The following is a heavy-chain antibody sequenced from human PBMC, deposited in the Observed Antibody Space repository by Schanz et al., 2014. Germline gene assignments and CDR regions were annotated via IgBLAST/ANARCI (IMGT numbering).Heavy chain of an antibody. CDR2: ISASGGST. D-gene: IGHD2-15*01. CDR1: GFTFSDYY. Sequence: QVQLVESGGGLVKPGGSLRLSCAASGFTFSDYYMSWIRQAPGKGLEWVSTISASGGSTYYADSVKGRFTISRDNSKNTLYLQMNTLRAEDTAVYYCARDRGYCSGGSCLTFDYWGQGTLVTVSS. V-gene: IGHV3-11*04. CDR3: ARDRGYCSGGSCLTFDY. J-gene: IGHJ4*02.